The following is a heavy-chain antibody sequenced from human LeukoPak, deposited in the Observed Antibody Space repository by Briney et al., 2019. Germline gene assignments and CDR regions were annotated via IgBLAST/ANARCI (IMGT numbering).Heavy chain of an antibody. CDR3: ARAIAVAGPYYFDY. CDR2: ISSSSSYT. D-gene: IGHD6-19*01. Sequence: PGGSLRLSCAASGFTFSDYHMSWIRQAPGKGLEWVSYISSSSSYTNYADSVKGRFTISRDNAKNSLSLQMNSLRAEDTAVYYCARAIAVAGPYYFDYWGQGTLVTVSS. CDR1: GFTFSDYH. V-gene: IGHV3-11*06. J-gene: IGHJ4*02.